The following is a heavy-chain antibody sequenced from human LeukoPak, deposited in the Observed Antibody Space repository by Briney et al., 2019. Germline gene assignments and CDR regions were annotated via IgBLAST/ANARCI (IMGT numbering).Heavy chain of an antibody. Sequence: PGGSLRLSCAASGFTVRSNYMSWVRQAPGKGLEWVSTIYSGGSTYYADSVKGRFTISRDNSKNTLYLQMNSLRVEDTGVYYCARDEWELLRAYWGQGTLVTVSS. CDR2: IYSGGST. CDR1: GFTVRSNY. D-gene: IGHD1-26*01. V-gene: IGHV3-66*02. CDR3: ARDEWELLRAY. J-gene: IGHJ4*02.